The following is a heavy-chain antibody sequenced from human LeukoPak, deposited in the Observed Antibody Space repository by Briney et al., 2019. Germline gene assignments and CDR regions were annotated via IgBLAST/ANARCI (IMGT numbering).Heavy chain of an antibody. CDR2: IYYSGST. CDR1: GGSISSYY. D-gene: IGHD3-22*01. V-gene: IGHV4-59*01. J-gene: IGHJ3*02. CDR3: ARDGRRYYYDSSGSNGAFDI. Sequence: PSETLSLTCTVSGGSISSYYWSWIRQPPGKGLEWSGYIYYSGSTNYNSSLKSRVTISVDTSKNQFSLKLSSVTAADTAVYYCARDGRRYYYDSSGSNGAFDIWGQGTMVTVSS.